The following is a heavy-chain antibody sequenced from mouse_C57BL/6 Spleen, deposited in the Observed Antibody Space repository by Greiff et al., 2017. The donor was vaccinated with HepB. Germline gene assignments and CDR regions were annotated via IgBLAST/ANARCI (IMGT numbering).Heavy chain of an antibody. CDR3: ASSGDSSGYVHFDY. Sequence: QVQLQQSGAELVMPGASVKLSCKASGYTFTSYWMHWVKQRPGQGLEWIGEIDPSDSYTNYNQKFKGKSTLTVDKSSSTAYMQLSSLTSEDSAVYYCASSGDSSGYVHFDYWGQGTTLTVSS. V-gene: IGHV1-69*01. J-gene: IGHJ2*01. D-gene: IGHD3-2*02. CDR2: IDPSDSYT. CDR1: GYTFTSYW.